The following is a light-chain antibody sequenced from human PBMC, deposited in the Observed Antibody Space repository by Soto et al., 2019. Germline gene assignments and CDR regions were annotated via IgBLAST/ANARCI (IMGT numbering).Light chain of an antibody. J-gene: IGKJ4*01. CDR3: QQYNSPLT. CDR1: QSVSSSY. CDR2: GAS. V-gene: IGKV3-20*01. Sequence: ENVLTQTPGTPSLSPGERATLSCRASQSVSSSYLAWYQQKPGQAPRLLIYGASNRATGIPDRFSGSGSGTDFTLTISRLDPEDFAVYYCQQYNSPLTFGGGTKVDIK.